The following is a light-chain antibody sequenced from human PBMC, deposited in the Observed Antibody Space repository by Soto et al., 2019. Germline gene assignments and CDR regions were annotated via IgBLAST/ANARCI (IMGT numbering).Light chain of an antibody. CDR2: TAS. CDR3: QQRSTWPPWT. Sequence: EIVLTQSPATLSLSPGERATLSCRPVQGFTISLAWYQHKPGQAPRLLIYTASSRATGIPARFSGSGSGTDFTLTISSLEPEDFAVYYCQQRSTWPPWTFGQGTKVEVK. V-gene: IGKV3-11*01. J-gene: IGKJ1*01. CDR1: QGFTIS.